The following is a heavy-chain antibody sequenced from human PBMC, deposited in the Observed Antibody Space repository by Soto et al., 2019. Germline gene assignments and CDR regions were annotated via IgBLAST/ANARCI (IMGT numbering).Heavy chain of an antibody. V-gene: IGHV1-69*02. Sequence: QVQLMQSGAEVKRPGSSVKVSCKASGDTFTFYSINWVRQAPGLGLEWMGRINPILSMSNYAQRFQGRVTMTAEKSTSTAYMELSSLRSEATAIYYCASSYGSGYRAFDYWGQGALVTVSS. J-gene: IGHJ4*02. CDR3: ASSYGSGYRAFDY. D-gene: IGHD3-10*01. CDR2: INPILSMS. CDR1: GDTFTFYS.